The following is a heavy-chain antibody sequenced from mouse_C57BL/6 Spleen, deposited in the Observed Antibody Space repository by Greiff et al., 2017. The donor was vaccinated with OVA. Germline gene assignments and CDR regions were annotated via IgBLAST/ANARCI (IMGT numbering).Heavy chain of an antibody. CDR2: IWGVGST. Sequence: QVQLKESGPGLVAPSQSLSITCTVSGFSLTSYGVSWVRQPPGKGLEWLGVIWGVGSTHYHSALISRLSISKKNYKSKVILKLNRLQTDDTDTNYSAKKPYYSNYYAMDYWGQGTSVTVSS. V-gene: IGHV2-3*01. CDR3: AKKPYYSNYYAMDY. J-gene: IGHJ4*01. D-gene: IGHD2-5*01. CDR1: GFSLTSYG.